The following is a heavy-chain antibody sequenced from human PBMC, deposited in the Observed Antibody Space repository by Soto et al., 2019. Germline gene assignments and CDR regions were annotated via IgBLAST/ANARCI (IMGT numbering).Heavy chain of an antibody. D-gene: IGHD3-3*01. CDR3: ARDGPPYYDFWSGYYNYYYYGMDV. CDR1: GFTFSDYY. J-gene: IGHJ6*02. CDR2: ISSSGSTI. Sequence: GGSLRLSCAASGFTFSDYYMSWIRQAPGKGLEWVSYISSSGSTIYYADSVKGRFTISRDNAKNSLYLQMNSLRAEDTAVYYCARDGPPYYDFWSGYYNYYYYGMDVWGQGTTVTVSS. V-gene: IGHV3-11*01.